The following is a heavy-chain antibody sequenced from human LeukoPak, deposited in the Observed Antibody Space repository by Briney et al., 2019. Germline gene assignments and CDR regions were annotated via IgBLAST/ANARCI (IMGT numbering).Heavy chain of an antibody. CDR2: IYYSGST. Sequence: PSETLSLTCTVSGGSISSGSYYWRWIRQPPGKRLEWIGYIYYSGSTNYNPSLKSRVTMSVDTSKNQFSLSLSSMTAADTAVYYCVRDKRGDGYGDFDYWGQGTLVTVSS. J-gene: IGHJ4*02. V-gene: IGHV4-61*01. CDR3: VRDKRGDGYGDFDY. D-gene: IGHD5-24*01. CDR1: GGSISSGSYY.